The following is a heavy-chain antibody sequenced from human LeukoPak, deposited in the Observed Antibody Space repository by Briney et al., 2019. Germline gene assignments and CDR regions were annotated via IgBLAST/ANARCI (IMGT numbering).Heavy chain of an antibody. V-gene: IGHV4-59*01. CDR3: ARTSGTYYDFWSGYYTGYYFDY. CDR2: IYYSGST. J-gene: IGHJ4*02. D-gene: IGHD3-3*01. CDR1: GGSISSYY. Sequence: SETLSLTCTVSGGSISSYYWSWIRQPPGKGLEWIGYIYYSGSTNYNPSLKSRVTISVDTSKNQFSLKLSSVTAADMAVYYCARTSGTYYDFWSGYYTGYYFDYWGQGTLVTVSS.